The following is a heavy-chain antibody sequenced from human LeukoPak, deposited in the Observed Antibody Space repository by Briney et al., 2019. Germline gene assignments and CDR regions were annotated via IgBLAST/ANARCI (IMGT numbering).Heavy chain of an antibody. CDR3: AKGGYSYGARDAFDI. CDR2: VSNSGGST. D-gene: IGHD5-18*01. CDR1: GFTFSTYG. J-gene: IGHJ3*02. Sequence: PGGCLRLSCAASGFTFSTYGMHWVRQAPGKGLEWVSAVSNSGGSTYYADSVKGRFTISRDNSKNTLYLQMNSLRAEDTAVYYCAKGGYSYGARDAFDIWGQGTMVIVSS. V-gene: IGHV3-23*01.